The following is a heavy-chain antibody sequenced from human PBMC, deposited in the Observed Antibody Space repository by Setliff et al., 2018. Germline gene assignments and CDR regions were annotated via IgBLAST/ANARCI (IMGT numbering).Heavy chain of an antibody. D-gene: IGHD3-3*01. V-gene: IGHV4-34*01. CDR3: ARLLRERPSLQPNYYYYMDV. CDR1: GGSFNSYY. J-gene: IGHJ6*03. Sequence: SETLSLTCAVYGGSFNSYYWSWIRQPPGKGLEWIGEINQSGSTNYNPSLKSRVTMSVDTSKNQFSLKLTSLTAADTAVYYCARLLRERPSLQPNYYYYMDVWGKGTTVTVSS. CDR2: INQSGST.